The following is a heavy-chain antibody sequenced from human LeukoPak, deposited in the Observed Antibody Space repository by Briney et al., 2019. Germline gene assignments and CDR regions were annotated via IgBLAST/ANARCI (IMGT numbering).Heavy chain of an antibody. Sequence: ASVKVSCKASGYTYTNYGISWVRQAPGQGLEWMGIINPSGGSTSYAQKFQGRVTMTRDMSTSTVYMELSSLRSEDTAVYYCARGGPLAAGYWGQGTLVTVSS. CDR2: INPSGGST. CDR3: ARGGPLAAGY. J-gene: IGHJ4*02. V-gene: IGHV1-46*01. CDR1: GYTYTNYG. D-gene: IGHD6-13*01.